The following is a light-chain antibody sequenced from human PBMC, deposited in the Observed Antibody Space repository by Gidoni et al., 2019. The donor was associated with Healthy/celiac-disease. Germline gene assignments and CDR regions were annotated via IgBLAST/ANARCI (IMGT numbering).Light chain of an antibody. Sequence: DIQMTQSPSSLSASVGDRVPITCRASQSISSYLNWYQQKPGKAPKLLIYAASSLQSGVPSRFSGSRSGTDFTLTISSLQPEDFATYYCQQSYSTPWTFGQGTKVEIK. CDR2: AAS. V-gene: IGKV1-39*01. J-gene: IGKJ1*01. CDR3: QQSYSTPWT. CDR1: QSISSY.